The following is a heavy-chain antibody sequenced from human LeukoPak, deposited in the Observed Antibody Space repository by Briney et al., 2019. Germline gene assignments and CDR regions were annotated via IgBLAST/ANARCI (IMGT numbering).Heavy chain of an antibody. Sequence: SQTLSLTCAISGDNISSNSAAWNWIRQSPSRGLEWLGRTYYRSKLYNDYAVSVKSRITINPDTSKNQFSLQLNSVTPEDTAVYYCARDSGRVVMAAAGSGGYDYWGQGTLVTVSS. J-gene: IGHJ4*02. V-gene: IGHV6-1*01. CDR2: TYYRSKLYN. CDR1: GDNISSNSAA. D-gene: IGHD6-13*01. CDR3: ARDSGRVVMAAAGSGGYDY.